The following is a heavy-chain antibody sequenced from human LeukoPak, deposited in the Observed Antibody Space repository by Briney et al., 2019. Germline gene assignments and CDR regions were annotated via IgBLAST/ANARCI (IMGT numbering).Heavy chain of an antibody. D-gene: IGHD2-15*01. V-gene: IGHV1-18*01. CDR1: GYTFTSYG. CDR2: ISAYNGNT. Sequence: ASVKVSCKASGYTFTSYGISWVRQAPGQGLEWMGWISAYNGNTNYAQKLQGRVTMTTDTSTSTAYMELSRLRSDDTAVYYCARDYCSGGNCYSLYFDSWGQGTLVTVSS. J-gene: IGHJ4*02. CDR3: ARDYCSGGNCYSLYFDS.